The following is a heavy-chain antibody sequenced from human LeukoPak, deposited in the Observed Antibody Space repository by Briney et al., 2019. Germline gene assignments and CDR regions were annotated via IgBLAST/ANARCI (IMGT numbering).Heavy chain of an antibody. V-gene: IGHV3-23*01. D-gene: IGHD3-22*01. CDR3: AKDQYYYDSSGYYSDAFDI. CDR1: GFTFSSYA. Sequence: GGSLRLSCAASGFTFSSYAMSWVRQAPGEGLEWVSAISGSGGSTYYADSVKGRFTISRDNSKNTLYLQMNSLRAEDTAVYYCAKDQYYYDSSGYYSDAFDIRGQGTMVTVSS. J-gene: IGHJ3*02. CDR2: ISGSGGST.